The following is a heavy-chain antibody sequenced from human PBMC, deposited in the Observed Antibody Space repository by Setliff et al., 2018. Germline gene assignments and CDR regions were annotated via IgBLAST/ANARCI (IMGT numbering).Heavy chain of an antibody. CDR1: GYMFTTYA. CDR3: ARASRFGTTMWRGDYYMDV. J-gene: IGHJ6*03. CDR2: INTNTGNP. D-gene: IGHD3-10*01. V-gene: IGHV7-4-1*02. Sequence: GASVKVSCKASGYMFTTYAMSWIRQVPGQGFEWMGWINTNTGNPIYVQGFTGRFVFSLDTSVSTAYLQISSLKAEDTAIYYCARASRFGTTMWRGDYYMDVWGKGTTVTVSS.